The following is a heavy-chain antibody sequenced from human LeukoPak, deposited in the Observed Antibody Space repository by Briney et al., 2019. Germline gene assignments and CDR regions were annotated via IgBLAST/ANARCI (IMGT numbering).Heavy chain of an antibody. V-gene: IGHV3-73*01. Sequence: GGSLRLSCAASGFTFSGSAMHWVRQASGKGLEWVGRISNIGNSYATAYGASVKGRFTIGRDDLKNTAYLQMKSLKTEDTAVYYCVRQRVPLWFDPWGQRTLVTVSS. CDR3: VRQRVPLWFDP. CDR2: ISNIGNSYAT. CDR1: GFTFSGSA. J-gene: IGHJ5*02.